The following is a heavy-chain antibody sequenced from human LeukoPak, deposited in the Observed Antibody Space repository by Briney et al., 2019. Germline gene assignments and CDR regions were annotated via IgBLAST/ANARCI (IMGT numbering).Heavy chain of an antibody. CDR2: ISSSGANT. CDR1: GFTFSSYA. J-gene: IGHJ5*02. CDR3: AKEKRPRITIFGVIITNWFDP. D-gene: IGHD3-3*01. V-gene: IGHV3-23*01. Sequence: PGGSLRLSCAASGFTFSSYAMNWVRQAPGKGLERVSAISSSGANTDYADSVKGRFTISRDNSNNTLYLHMNSLRAEDTAVYYCAKEKRPRITIFGVIITNWFDPWGQGTLVTVSS.